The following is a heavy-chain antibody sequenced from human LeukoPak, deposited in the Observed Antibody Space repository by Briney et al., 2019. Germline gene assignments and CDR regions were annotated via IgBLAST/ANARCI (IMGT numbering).Heavy chain of an antibody. Sequence: ASVNVSCKASVYTFTSYYMHWVRQAPGQGLKGMGIINPSGGSTSYAQKFQGRVTMTSNTSTSTVYMELGSLRSEDTAVYYCARDRYYGSGSYPSGASYYYGMDVWGQGTTVTVSS. CDR2: INPSGGST. V-gene: IGHV1-46*01. CDR1: VYTFTSYY. D-gene: IGHD3-10*01. CDR3: ARDRYYGSGSYPSGASYYYGMDV. J-gene: IGHJ6*02.